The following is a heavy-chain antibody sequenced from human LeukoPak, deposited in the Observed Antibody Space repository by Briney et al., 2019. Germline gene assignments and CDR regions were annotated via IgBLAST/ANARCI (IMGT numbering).Heavy chain of an antibody. V-gene: IGHV3-66*02. CDR1: GFTVSSNY. D-gene: IGHD3-10*01. J-gene: IGHJ5*02. CDR2: IYSGGST. CDR3: AKDHHRSGHDL. Sequence: GGSLRLSCAASGFTVSSNYMSWVRQAPGKGLEWVSLIYSGGSTYYADSVKGRFTISRDNSKNTLYLQMNSLRAEDTAVYYCAKDHHRSGHDLWGQGTLVTVSS.